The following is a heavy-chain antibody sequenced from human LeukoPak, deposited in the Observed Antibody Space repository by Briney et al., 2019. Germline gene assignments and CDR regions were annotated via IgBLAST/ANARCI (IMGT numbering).Heavy chain of an antibody. CDR3: ARGFSSSPHYFDY. D-gene: IGHD6-6*01. CDR1: EYTFTGYY. Sequence: ASVKVSCKASEYTFTGYYMHWVRQAPGQGLEWMGWINPNSGGTNYAQKFQGRVTMTRDTSISTAYMELSRLRSDDTAVYYCARGFSSSPHYFDYWGQGTLVTVSS. J-gene: IGHJ4*02. V-gene: IGHV1-2*02. CDR2: INPNSGGT.